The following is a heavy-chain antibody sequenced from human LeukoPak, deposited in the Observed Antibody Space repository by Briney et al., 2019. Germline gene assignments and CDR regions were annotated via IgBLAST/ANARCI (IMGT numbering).Heavy chain of an antibody. V-gene: IGHV3-66*02. CDR2: IYSGGST. Sequence: GGSLRLSCAASGITVSSNYMSWVRQAPGKGLEWVSVIYSGGSTYYADSVKGRFTISRDNSKNTLYLQMNSLRAEDTAVYYCARGGRGSNRSWYYDYWGQGTLVTVSS. D-gene: IGHD6-13*01. J-gene: IGHJ4*02. CDR1: GITVSSNY. CDR3: ARGGRGSNRSWYYDY.